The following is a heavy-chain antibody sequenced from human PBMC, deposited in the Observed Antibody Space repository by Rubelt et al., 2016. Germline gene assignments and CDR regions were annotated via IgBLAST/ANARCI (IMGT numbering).Heavy chain of an antibody. CDR3: ATDLNNYDSSEYYPSGY. Sequence: WVGRIKSKTDGGTTDYAGTVEGRFTISRDDSKNTLYLQVNSLKTEDTAAYYCATDLNNYDSSEYYPSGYWGQGTLVTVSS. J-gene: IGHJ4*02. V-gene: IGHV3-15*07. D-gene: IGHD3-22*01. CDR2: IKSKTDGGTT.